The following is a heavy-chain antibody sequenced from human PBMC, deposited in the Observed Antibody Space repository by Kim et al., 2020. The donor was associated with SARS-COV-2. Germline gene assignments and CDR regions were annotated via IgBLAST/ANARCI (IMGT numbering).Heavy chain of an antibody. Sequence: GGSLRLSCAASGFTFSSYWMHWVRQAPGKGLVWVSRINSDGSSTSYADSVKGRFTISRDNAKNTLYLQMNSLRAEDTAVYYCARDPAPLGGSYQSAYAFDIWGQGTMVTVSS. D-gene: IGHD2-2*01. CDR3: ARDPAPLGGSYQSAYAFDI. CDR1: GFTFSSYW. CDR2: INSDGSST. J-gene: IGHJ3*02. V-gene: IGHV3-74*01.